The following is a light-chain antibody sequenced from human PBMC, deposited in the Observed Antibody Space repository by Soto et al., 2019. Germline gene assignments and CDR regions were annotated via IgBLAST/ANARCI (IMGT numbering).Light chain of an antibody. V-gene: IGKV3-11*01. CDR3: QQRSNWPLT. CDR1: QSVSSY. J-gene: IGKJ4*01. Sequence: EIVLTQSPATLSLSPWERATLSWRASQSVSSYLAWYQQKPGQAPRLLIYDASNRATGIPARFSGSGSGTDFTLTISSLEPEDFAVYYCQQRSNWPLTFGGGTKVDIK. CDR2: DAS.